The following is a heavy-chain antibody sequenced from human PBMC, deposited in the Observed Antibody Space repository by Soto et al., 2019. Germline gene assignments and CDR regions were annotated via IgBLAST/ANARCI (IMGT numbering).Heavy chain of an antibody. CDR1: GFTFSSYG. V-gene: IGHV3-30*18. J-gene: IGHJ6*02. D-gene: IGHD3-3*01. Sequence: GGSLRLSCAASGFTFSSYGMHWVRQAPGKGLEWVAVISYDGSNKYYADSVKGRFTISRDNSKNTLYLQMNSLRAEDTAVYYCAKPETYYDFWSGYWSPDYYYYYGMDVWGQGTTVTVSS. CDR3: AKPETYYDFWSGYWSPDYYYYYGMDV. CDR2: ISYDGSNK.